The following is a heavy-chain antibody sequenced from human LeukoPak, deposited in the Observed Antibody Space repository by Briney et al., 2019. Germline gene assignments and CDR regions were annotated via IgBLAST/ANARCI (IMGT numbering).Heavy chain of an antibody. V-gene: IGHV1-2*02. CDR2: INPNSGDT. CDR1: GYTFTGYY. D-gene: IGHD3-9*01. CDR3: ARVGPLRYFDWLPIDY. Sequence: GASVKVSCKASGYTFTGYYMHWVRQAPGQGLEWMGWINPNSGDTNYAQKFQGRVTMTRDTSISTAYMELSRLRSDDTAVYYCARVGPLRYFDWLPIDYWGQGTLVTVSS. J-gene: IGHJ4*02.